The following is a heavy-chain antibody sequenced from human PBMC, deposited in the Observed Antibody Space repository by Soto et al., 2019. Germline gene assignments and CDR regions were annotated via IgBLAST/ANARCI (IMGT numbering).Heavy chain of an antibody. CDR2: IWYDGSNK. J-gene: IGHJ4*02. CDR3: ARDVAAAAVYYFDY. D-gene: IGHD6-13*01. V-gene: IGHV3-33*01. Sequence: QVQLVESGGGVVQPGRSLRLSCAASGFTFSSYGMHWVRQAPGKGLEWVAVIWYDGSNKYYADSVKGRFTISRDNSKNTLYLQMNSLRAEDTAVYYCARDVAAAAVYYFDYWGQGTLVTVSS. CDR1: GFTFSSYG.